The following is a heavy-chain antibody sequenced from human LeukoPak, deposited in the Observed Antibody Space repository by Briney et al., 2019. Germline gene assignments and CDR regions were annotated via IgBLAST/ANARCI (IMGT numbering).Heavy chain of an antibody. D-gene: IGHD6-13*01. CDR2: ISWNSGSI. CDR1: GFTFDDYA. J-gene: IGHJ6*03. CDR3: AKGAADSHYYYYYYMDV. V-gene: IGHV3-9*03. Sequence: SRSLRLSCAASGFTFDDYAMHWVRQAPGKGLEWVSGISWNSGSIGYADSVKGRFTISRDNAKNSLYLQMNSLRAEDMALYYCAKGAADSHYYYYYYMDVWGKGTTVTVSS.